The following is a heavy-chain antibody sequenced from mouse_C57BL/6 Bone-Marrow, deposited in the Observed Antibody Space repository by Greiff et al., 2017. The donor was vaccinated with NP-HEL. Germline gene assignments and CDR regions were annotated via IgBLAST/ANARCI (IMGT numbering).Heavy chain of an antibody. J-gene: IGHJ3*01. CDR1: GYTFTSYG. CDR2: IYPRSGNT. V-gene: IGHV1-81*01. D-gene: IGHD1-1*01. Sequence: VKLVESGAELARPGASVKLSCKASGYTFTSYGISWVKQRTGQGLEWIGEIYPRSGNTYYNEKFKGKATLTADKSSSTAYMELRSLTSEDSAVYFCGGYYYGSSPWFAYWGQGTLVTVSA. CDR3: GGYYYGSSPWFAY.